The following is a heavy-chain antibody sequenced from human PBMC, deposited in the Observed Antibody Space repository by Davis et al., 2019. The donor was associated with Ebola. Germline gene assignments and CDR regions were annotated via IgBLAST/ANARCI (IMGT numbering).Heavy chain of an antibody. CDR3: ARGLGADYGDFNWFDP. CDR1: GYTFTSYG. V-gene: IGHV1-18*01. CDR2: ISAYNGNT. Sequence: ASVKVSCKASGYTFTSYGISWVRQAPGQGLEWMGWISAYNGNTNYAQKFQGRVTMTSNTSISTAYMELNSLRSEDTAVYYCARGLGADYGDFNWFDPWGQGTLVTVSS. D-gene: IGHD4-17*01. J-gene: IGHJ5*02.